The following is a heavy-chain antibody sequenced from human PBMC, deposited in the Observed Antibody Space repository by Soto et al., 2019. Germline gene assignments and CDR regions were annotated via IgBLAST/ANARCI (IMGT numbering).Heavy chain of an antibody. CDR2: ISSSGSTI. D-gene: IGHD3-22*01. V-gene: IGHV3-11*01. Sequence: GGSLRLSCAASGFTFSDYYMSWIRQAPGKGLEWVSYISSSGSTIYYADSVKGRFTISRDNAKNSLYLQMNSLRAEDTAVYYCASRYYYDSSGYSPPGPFDYWGQGTLVTVSS. J-gene: IGHJ4*02. CDR3: ASRYYYDSSGYSPPGPFDY. CDR1: GFTFSDYY.